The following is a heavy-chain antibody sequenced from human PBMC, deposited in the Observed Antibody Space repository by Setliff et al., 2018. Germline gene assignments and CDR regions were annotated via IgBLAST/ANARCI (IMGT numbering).Heavy chain of an antibody. CDR2: IYTSGTT. CDR3: AKEYVVNSFVSNSHQHYGLDV. Sequence: PSETLSLTCTVSGDSISSHHWSWIRQPAGRGLEWIGRIYTSGTTNYSPSLKSRVSISADTSKNLFSLRLKSVTTADTAVYYCAKEYVVNSFVSNSHQHYGLDVWGQGTTVTVSS. V-gene: IGHV4-4*07. J-gene: IGHJ6*02. D-gene: IGHD2-21*01. CDR1: GDSISSHH.